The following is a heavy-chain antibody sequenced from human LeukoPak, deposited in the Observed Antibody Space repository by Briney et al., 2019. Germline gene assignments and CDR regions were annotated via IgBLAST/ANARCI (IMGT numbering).Heavy chain of an antibody. CDR2: IYYSGST. CDR1: GGSISSSSYY. J-gene: IGHJ4*02. Sequence: SETLSLTCTVSGGSISSSSYYWGWIRQPPGKGLEWIGSIYYSGSTYYNPSLKSRVTISVDTSKNQFSLKLSSVTAADTAVYYCARIASSGWYGRVYFDYWGQGTLVTVSS. V-gene: IGHV4-39*07. CDR3: ARIASSGWYGRVYFDY. D-gene: IGHD6-19*01.